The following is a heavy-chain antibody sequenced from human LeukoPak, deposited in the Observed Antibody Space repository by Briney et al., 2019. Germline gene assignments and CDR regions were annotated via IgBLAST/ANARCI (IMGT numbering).Heavy chain of an antibody. D-gene: IGHD5-12*01. CDR1: GGSFSGYY. CDR2: INHSGST. J-gene: IGHJ4*02. V-gene: IGHV4-34*01. CDR3: ARGDIVATILH. Sequence: PSETLSLTCAVYGGSFSGYYWSWIRRPPGKGLEWIGEINHSGSTNYNPSLKSRVTISVDTSKNQFSLKLSSVTAADTAVYYCARGDIVATILHWGQGTLVTVSS.